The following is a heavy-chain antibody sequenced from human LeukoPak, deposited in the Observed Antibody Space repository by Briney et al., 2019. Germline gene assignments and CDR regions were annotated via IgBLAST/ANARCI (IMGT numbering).Heavy chain of an antibody. V-gene: IGHV4-34*01. J-gene: IGHJ4*02. Sequence: PSETLSLTCAVSGGSFSGYHWSWIRQPPGKGLEWIGEINHSGSTNYNPSLKSRVTISVDTSKNQFSLKLSSVTAAGTAVYYCARGNYDYFDCWGQGTLVTVSS. CDR1: GGSFSGYH. CDR2: INHSGST. CDR3: ARGNYDYFDC. D-gene: IGHD1-7*01.